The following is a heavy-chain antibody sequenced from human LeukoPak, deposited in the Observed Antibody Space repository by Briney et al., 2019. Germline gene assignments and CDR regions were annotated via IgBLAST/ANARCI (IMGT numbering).Heavy chain of an antibody. J-gene: IGHJ5*02. D-gene: IGHD3-10*01. CDR1: GYTFTGYY. CDR2: INPNSGGT. V-gene: IGHV1-2*06. Sequence: WASVKVSCKASGYTFTGYYMHWVRQAPGQGLEWMGRINPNSGGTNYAQKFQGRVTMTRDTSISTAYMELSRLRSDDTAVYYCAREGNYYYGSGSYREFDPWGQGTLVTVSS. CDR3: AREGNYYYGSGSYREFDP.